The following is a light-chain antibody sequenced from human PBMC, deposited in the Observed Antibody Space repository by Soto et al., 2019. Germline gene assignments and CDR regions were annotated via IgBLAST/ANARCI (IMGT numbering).Light chain of an antibody. J-gene: IGLJ2*01. CDR3: SSYASSSTPHVV. CDR1: SSDDGGYNY. CDR2: DVS. Sequence: QSVLTQPASVSGSPGQSITISCTGTSSDDGGYNYVSWYQQDPGKAPKLMIYDVSNRPSGVSNRFSGSKSGNTASLTISGLQAEDEADYYCSSYASSSTPHVVFGGGTKLTVL. V-gene: IGLV2-14*01.